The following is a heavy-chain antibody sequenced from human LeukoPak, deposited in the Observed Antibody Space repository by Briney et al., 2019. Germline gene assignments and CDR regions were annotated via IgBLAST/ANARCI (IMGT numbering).Heavy chain of an antibody. Sequence: ASVEVSCKASGYTFTGYYMHWVRQAPGQGLEWMGWINPNSGGTNYAQKFQGRVTMTRDTSISTAYMELSSLRSEDTAVYYCAREETYYYGSGSYYFPIYWGQGTLVTVSS. D-gene: IGHD3-10*01. J-gene: IGHJ4*02. CDR2: INPNSGGT. CDR1: GYTFTGYY. V-gene: IGHV1-2*02. CDR3: AREETYYYGSGSYYFPIY.